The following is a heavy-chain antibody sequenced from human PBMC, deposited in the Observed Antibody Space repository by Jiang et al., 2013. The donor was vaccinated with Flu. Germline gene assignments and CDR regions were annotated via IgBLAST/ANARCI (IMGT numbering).Heavy chain of an antibody. CDR2: VDWDNDK. D-gene: IGHD3-16*01. Sequence: KPTQTLTLTCTVSGFSLSSTGVCVGWIRQPPGKALEWLALVDWDNDKYYNMSLKTRLTISKDTSKNQVVLTMTNMEPLDTATYYCARIRKRTYPPRLGRGFDYWGPGTSGQRLL. V-gene: IGHV2-70*01. J-gene: IGHJ4*02. CDR1: GFSLSSTGVC. CDR3: ARIRKRTYPPRLGRGFDY.